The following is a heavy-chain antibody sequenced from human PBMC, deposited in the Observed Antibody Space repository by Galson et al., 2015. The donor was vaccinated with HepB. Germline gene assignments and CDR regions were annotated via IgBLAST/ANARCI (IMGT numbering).Heavy chain of an antibody. CDR1: GFTFSSYA. CDR2: ISYDGSNK. CDR3: ARDFYYDILTGYYTPGYFDY. D-gene: IGHD3-9*01. Sequence: SLRLSCAASGFTFSSYAMHWVRQAPGKGLEWVAVISYDGSNKYYADSVKGRFTISRDNSKNTLYLQMNSLRAEDTAVYYCARDFYYDILTGYYTPGYFDYWGQGTLVTVSS. V-gene: IGHV3-30*04. J-gene: IGHJ4*02.